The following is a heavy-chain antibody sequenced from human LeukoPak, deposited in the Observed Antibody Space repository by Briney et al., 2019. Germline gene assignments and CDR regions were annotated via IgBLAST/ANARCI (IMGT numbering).Heavy chain of an antibody. V-gene: IGHV1-69*13. D-gene: IGHD3-10*01. J-gene: IGHJ6*03. CDR1: GGTFSSYA. CDR2: IIPIFGTA. CDR3: ARGRLLWFGELLYGDYYYMDV. Sequence: ASVKVSCKASGGTFSSYAISRVRQAPGQGLEWMGGIIPIFGTANYAQKFQGRVTITADESTSTAYMELSSLRSEDTAVYYCARGRLLWFGELLYGDYYYMDVWGKGTTVTVSS.